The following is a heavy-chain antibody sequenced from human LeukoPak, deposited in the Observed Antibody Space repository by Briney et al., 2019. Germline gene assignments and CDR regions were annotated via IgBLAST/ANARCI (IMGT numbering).Heavy chain of an antibody. Sequence: PSETLSLTCSVSGGSIYSSNYFWSWIRQPPGKGLEWIGSIYYSGSTYYNPSLKSRVTISVDTSKNQFSLNLSSVTAADTAVYYCARQANMIADYWGQGTLVTVSS. CDR2: IYYSGST. V-gene: IGHV4-39*01. D-gene: IGHD3-22*01. CDR1: GGSIYSSNYF. J-gene: IGHJ4*02. CDR3: ARQANMIADY.